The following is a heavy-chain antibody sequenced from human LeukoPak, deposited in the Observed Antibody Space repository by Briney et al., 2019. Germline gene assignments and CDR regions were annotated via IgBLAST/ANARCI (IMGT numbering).Heavy chain of an antibody. CDR3: ARDPHSGSYEAAGDY. J-gene: IGHJ4*02. V-gene: IGHV1-69*13. Sequence: EASVKVSCKASGGTFSSYAISWVRQAPGQGLEWMGGIIPIFGTANYAQKFQGRVTITADESTSTAYMELSSLRSEDTAVYYCARDPHSGSYEAAGDYWGQGTLVTVSS. D-gene: IGHD1-26*01. CDR2: IIPIFGTA. CDR1: GGTFSSYA.